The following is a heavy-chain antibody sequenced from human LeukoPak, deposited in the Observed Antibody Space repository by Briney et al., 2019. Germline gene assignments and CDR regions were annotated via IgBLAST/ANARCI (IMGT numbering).Heavy chain of an antibody. J-gene: IGHJ4*02. CDR3: ARAMVRGVIITPYFDY. CDR2: IIPIFGTA. CDR1: GGTFSSYA. D-gene: IGHD3-10*01. V-gene: IGHV1-69*13. Sequence: SVNVSCKASGGTFSSYAISWVRQAPGQGLEWMGGIIPIFGTANYAQKFQGRVTITADESTSTAYMELSSLRSEDTAVYYCARAMVRGVIITPYFDYWGQGTLVTVSS.